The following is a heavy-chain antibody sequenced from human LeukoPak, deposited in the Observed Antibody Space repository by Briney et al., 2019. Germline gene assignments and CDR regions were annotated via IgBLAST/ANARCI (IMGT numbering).Heavy chain of an antibody. V-gene: IGHV3-30*02. CDR2: IRYDGSNK. J-gene: IGHJ5*02. D-gene: IGHD4-11*01. Sequence: GASLRLSCAASGFTFSSYGMHWVRQAPGKGLEWVAFIRYDGSNKYYADSVKGRFTISRDNSKNTLYLQMNSLRAEDTAVYYCAKDFYSIRSGWFDPWGQGTLVTVSS. CDR1: GFTFSSYG. CDR3: AKDFYSIRSGWFDP.